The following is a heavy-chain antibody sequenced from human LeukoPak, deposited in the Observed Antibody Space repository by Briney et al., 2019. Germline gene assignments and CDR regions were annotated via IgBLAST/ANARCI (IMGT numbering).Heavy chain of an antibody. Sequence: PSETLSLTCLVSGGSISGSHWSWIRQPPGKGLEWIGYIHYTGSTDYNPSLRSRVTLSIDMSKNQFSLRLSSVTAADTAVYYCARGRAYSSSWFNWFDPWGQGTLVTVSS. CDR1: GGSISGSH. J-gene: IGHJ5*02. CDR2: IHYTGST. V-gene: IGHV4-59*12. CDR3: ARGRAYSSSWFNWFDP. D-gene: IGHD6-13*01.